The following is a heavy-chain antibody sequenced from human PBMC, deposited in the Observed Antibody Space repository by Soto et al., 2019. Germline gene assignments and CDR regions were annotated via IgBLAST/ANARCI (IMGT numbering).Heavy chain of an antibody. CDR2: INSDGSST. CDR1: GFTFRSYW. Sequence: EVQLVESGGGLVQPGGSLRLSCAASGFTFRSYWMHWVRQAPGKGLVWVSRINSDGSSTSYAESVKGRVTISRDNAKNMVYLQMNSLRAEDTAVYYCARHIAGNRESWGQGTLVTVSS. V-gene: IGHV3-74*01. D-gene: IGHD5-12*01. CDR3: ARHIAGNRES. J-gene: IGHJ5*02.